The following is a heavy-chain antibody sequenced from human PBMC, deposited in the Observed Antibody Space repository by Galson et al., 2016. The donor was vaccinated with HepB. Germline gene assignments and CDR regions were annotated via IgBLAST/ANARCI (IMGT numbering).Heavy chain of an antibody. Sequence: SCKASGYSFTTYGINWVRQAPGQGLEWMGWISAYNGNTNYAQKLQGRVTMTTDTSTNTAYMELRSLRSDDTAVYYCARAMAVGATPFDYWGRGTLVTVS. D-gene: IGHD1-26*01. V-gene: IGHV1-18*04. CDR2: ISAYNGNT. CDR1: GYSFTTYG. J-gene: IGHJ4*02. CDR3: ARAMAVGATPFDY.